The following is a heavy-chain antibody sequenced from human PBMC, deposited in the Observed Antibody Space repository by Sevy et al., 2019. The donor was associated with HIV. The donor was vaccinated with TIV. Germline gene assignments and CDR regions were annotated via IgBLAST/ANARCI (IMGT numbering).Heavy chain of an antibody. CDR1: GFTFSNAW. Sequence: GGSLRLSCAASGFTFSNAWMSWVRQAPGKGLEWVGRIKSKTDGGTTDYAAPVKGRSTISRDDSKNTLYLQMNSLKTEDTAVYYCTTDRHVLRFLEWLPNPYYFDYWGQGTLVTVSS. CDR3: TTDRHVLRFLEWLPNPYYFDY. V-gene: IGHV3-15*01. J-gene: IGHJ4*02. D-gene: IGHD3-3*01. CDR2: IKSKTDGGTT.